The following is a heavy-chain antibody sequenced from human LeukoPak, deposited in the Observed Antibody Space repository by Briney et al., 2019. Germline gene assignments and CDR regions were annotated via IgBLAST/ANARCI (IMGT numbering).Heavy chain of an antibody. CDR3: ARRFGSGWFPRGFDY. CDR1: GGSISSSSYY. J-gene: IGHJ4*02. V-gene: IGHV4-39*01. D-gene: IGHD6-19*01. CDR2: IYYSGST. Sequence: PETLSLTCTVSGGSISSSSYYWGWIRQPPGKGLEWIGSIYYSGSTYYNPSLKSRVTISVDTSKNQFSLKLSSVTAADTAVYYCARRFGSGWFPRGFDYWGQGTLVTVSS.